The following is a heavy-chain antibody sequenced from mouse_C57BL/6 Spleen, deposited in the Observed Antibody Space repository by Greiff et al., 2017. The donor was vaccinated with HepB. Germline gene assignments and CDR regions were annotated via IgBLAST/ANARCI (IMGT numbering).Heavy chain of an antibody. Sequence: VQLQQSGPGLVKPSQSLSLTCSVTGYSITSGYYWNWIRQFPGNKLEWMGYISYDGSNNYNPSLKNRISITRDTSKNQFFLKLNSVTTEDTATYYCARDYYGSSYGGFAYWGQGTLVTVSA. V-gene: IGHV3-6*01. D-gene: IGHD1-1*01. CDR1: GYSITSGYY. CDR2: ISYDGSN. J-gene: IGHJ3*01. CDR3: ARDYYGSSYGGFAY.